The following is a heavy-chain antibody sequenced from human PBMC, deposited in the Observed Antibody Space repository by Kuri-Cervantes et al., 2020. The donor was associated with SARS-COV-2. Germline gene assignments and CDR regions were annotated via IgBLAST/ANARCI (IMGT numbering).Heavy chain of an antibody. V-gene: IGHV3-30-3*01. D-gene: IGHD6-6*01. CDR1: GSTFSSYA. CDR3: ARGRAARYFDY. CDR2: ISYDGSNK. J-gene: IGHJ4*02. Sequence: GESLKISCAASGSTFSSYAMHWVRQAPGKGLEWVAVISYDGSNKYYADSVKGRFTISRDNSKNTLYLQMNSLRAEDTAVYYCARGRAARYFDYWGQGTLVTVSS.